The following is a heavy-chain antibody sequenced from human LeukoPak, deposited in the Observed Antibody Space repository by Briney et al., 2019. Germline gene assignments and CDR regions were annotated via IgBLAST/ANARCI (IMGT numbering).Heavy chain of an antibody. CDR1: GYSISSGYY. D-gene: IGHD1-26*01. Sequence: SETLSLTCTVSGYSISSGYYWGWIRQPPGKGLEWIGSIYHSGSTYYNPSLKSRVTISVDTSKNQFSLKLSSVTAADTAVYYCAREQSGSYFYYYYMDVWGKGTTVTVSS. CDR2: IYHSGST. V-gene: IGHV4-38-2*02. CDR3: AREQSGSYFYYYYMDV. J-gene: IGHJ6*03.